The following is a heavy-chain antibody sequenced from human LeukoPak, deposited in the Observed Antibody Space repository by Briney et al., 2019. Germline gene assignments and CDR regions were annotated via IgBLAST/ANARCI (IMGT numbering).Heavy chain of an antibody. Sequence: GASVKVSCKASASTFRSYDINWVRQATGQGLEWMGWMNPKSGDTGYTQRFQGRVTMTRDTSINTAYMELSSLSSEDTAVYYCARGPYGTGSHFDFWGQGTLDTVSS. CDR1: ASTFRSYD. CDR2: MNPKSGDT. CDR3: ARGPYGTGSHFDF. D-gene: IGHD3-10*01. V-gene: IGHV1-8*02. J-gene: IGHJ4*02.